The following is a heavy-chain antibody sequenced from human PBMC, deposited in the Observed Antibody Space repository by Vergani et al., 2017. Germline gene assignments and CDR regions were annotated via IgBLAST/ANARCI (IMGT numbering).Heavy chain of an antibody. D-gene: IGHD3-22*01. Sequence: QVQLQESGPGLVKPSETLSLTCTVSGGSVSSGSYYWSWIRQPPGKGLEWIGYIYYTGSTHYNPSLTSRVTISVDTSNNHFSLKLCSVTAADTAVYYCARIKKDGIVVELGAFDIWGQGTLVTVSS. CDR3: ARIKKDGIVVELGAFDI. CDR2: IYYTGST. CDR1: GGSVSSGSYY. J-gene: IGHJ3*02. V-gene: IGHV4-61*03.